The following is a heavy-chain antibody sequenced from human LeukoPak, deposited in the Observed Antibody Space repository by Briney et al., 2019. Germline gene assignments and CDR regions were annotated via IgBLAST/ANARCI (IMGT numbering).Heavy chain of an antibody. V-gene: IGHV3-7*01. D-gene: IGHD3-22*01. CDR3: ARDLGSGFFGYAFDI. CDR1: GFTFSNYW. CDR2: IKQDGSET. J-gene: IGHJ3*02. Sequence: GGSLRLSCAASGFTFSNYWMTWVRQAPGKGLEWVANIKQDGSETYYVDSVKGRFTISRDNAKNSLHLHMNSLRAEDTAVYYCARDLGSGFFGYAFDIWGQGTMVTVSS.